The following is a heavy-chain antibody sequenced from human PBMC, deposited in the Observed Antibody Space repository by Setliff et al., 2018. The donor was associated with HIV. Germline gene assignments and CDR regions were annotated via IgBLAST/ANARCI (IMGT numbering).Heavy chain of an antibody. CDR1: GGSIRSYY. Sequence: PSETLSLTCTVSGGSIRSYYWSWIRQPPGKGLEWLGHAHYSGSNKNNPSLRSRISMAVDTSKNQVSLKLSSVTAADTAVYYCARVGYNDDSGYPYNWFDPWGQGTLVPSPQ. CDR2: AHYSGSN. J-gene: IGHJ5*02. D-gene: IGHD3-22*01. CDR3: ARVGYNDDSGYPYNWFDP. V-gene: IGHV4-59*01.